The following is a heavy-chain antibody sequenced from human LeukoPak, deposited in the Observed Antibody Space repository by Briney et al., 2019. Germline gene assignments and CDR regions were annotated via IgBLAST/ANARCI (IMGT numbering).Heavy chain of an antibody. CDR1: GGSISSGSYY. CDR2: IYTSGST. J-gene: IGHJ4*02. Sequence: SETLSLTCTVSGGSISSGSYYWSWIRQPAGKGLEWIGRIYTSGSTNYNPSLKSRVTISVDTSKNQFSLKLSSVTAADTAVYYCARWERRVANWGQGTLVTVSS. D-gene: IGHD1-26*01. V-gene: IGHV4-61*02. CDR3: ARWERRVAN.